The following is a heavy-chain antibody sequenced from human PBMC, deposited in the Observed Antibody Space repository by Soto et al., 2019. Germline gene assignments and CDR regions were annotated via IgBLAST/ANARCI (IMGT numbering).Heavy chain of an antibody. V-gene: IGHV3-23*01. CDR2: ISGSGGST. CDR3: AKREVGGWGAFDI. J-gene: IGHJ3*02. Sequence: EVQLLESGGGLVQPGGSLRLSCAASGLTFSSYAMSWVRQAPGKGLEWVSAISGSGGSTYSADSVKGRFTISRDNSKNTVYLQMNSLRAEDTAVYYCAKREVGGWGAFDIWGQGTMVTVAS. D-gene: IGHD3-16*01. CDR1: GLTFSSYA.